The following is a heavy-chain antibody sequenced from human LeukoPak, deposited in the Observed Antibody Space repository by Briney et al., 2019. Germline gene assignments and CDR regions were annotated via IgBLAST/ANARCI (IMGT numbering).Heavy chain of an antibody. D-gene: IGHD3-22*01. V-gene: IGHV1-69*04. Sequence: SVKVSCKASGGTFGSYAISWVRQAPGQGLEWMGGIIPILGIANYAQKFQGRVTITADKSTSTAYMELSSLRSEDTAVYYCARDGKDSSGYLYYFDYWGQGTLVTVSS. CDR2: IIPILGIA. CDR3: ARDGKDSSGYLYYFDY. J-gene: IGHJ4*02. CDR1: GGTFGSYA.